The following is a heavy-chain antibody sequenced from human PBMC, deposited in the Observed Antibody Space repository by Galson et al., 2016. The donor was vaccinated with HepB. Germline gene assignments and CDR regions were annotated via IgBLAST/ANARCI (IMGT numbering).Heavy chain of an antibody. CDR3: TREARLVSFGDLLSPVDY. Sequence: SLRLSCAASGFTFGDYTMSWFRQAPGKGLEWVGFIRGKAYGGTTEYAASVRGRFTISRDDSRSVAYLQMNSLKTEDTAVYYCTREARLVSFGDLLSPVDYWGQGTLVTVSS. CDR2: IRGKAYGGTT. CDR1: GFTFGDYT. D-gene: IGHD3-10*01. V-gene: IGHV3-49*03. J-gene: IGHJ4*02.